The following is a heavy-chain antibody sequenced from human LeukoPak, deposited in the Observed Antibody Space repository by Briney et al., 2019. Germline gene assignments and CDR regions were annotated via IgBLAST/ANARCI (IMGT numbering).Heavy chain of an antibody. CDR1: GFTVSSNY. CDR3: ARVGWLQFAFDY. V-gene: IGHV3-53*01. CDR2: IYSGGST. D-gene: IGHD5-24*01. J-gene: IGHJ4*02. Sequence: GGSLRLSCAASGFTVSSNYMSWVRQAPGKGLEWVSVIYSGGSTYYVDSVKGRFTISRDNSKNTLYLQVNSLRAEDTAVYFCARVGWLQFAFDYWGQGTLVTVSS.